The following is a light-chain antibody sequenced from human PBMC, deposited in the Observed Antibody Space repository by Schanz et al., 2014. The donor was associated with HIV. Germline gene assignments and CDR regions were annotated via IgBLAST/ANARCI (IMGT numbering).Light chain of an antibody. V-gene: IGKV3-11*01. Sequence: EIVLTQSPGTLSLSLGERATLSCRASQTVSNGYLAWYQQKPGQAPRLLIYDASNRATGIPARFSGSGSGTDFTLTISSLEPEDFAVYYCQQRSNWPLTFGGGTKVEIK. J-gene: IGKJ4*01. CDR1: QTVSNGY. CDR3: QQRSNWPLT. CDR2: DAS.